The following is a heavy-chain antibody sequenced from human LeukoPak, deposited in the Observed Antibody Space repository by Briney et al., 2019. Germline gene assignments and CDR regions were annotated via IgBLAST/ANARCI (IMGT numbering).Heavy chain of an antibody. Sequence: GGSLRLSCAASGFTFSDYYMSWIRQAPGKGLEWVSYISSSGSTIYYADSVKGRFTISRDNDKNSLYLQMNSLRAEDTAVYYCARGVRTAVYYYYYYMDVWGKGTTVTVSS. V-gene: IGHV3-11*01. J-gene: IGHJ6*03. D-gene: IGHD6-25*01. CDR3: ARGVRTAVYYYYYYMDV. CDR1: GFTFSDYY. CDR2: ISSSGSTI.